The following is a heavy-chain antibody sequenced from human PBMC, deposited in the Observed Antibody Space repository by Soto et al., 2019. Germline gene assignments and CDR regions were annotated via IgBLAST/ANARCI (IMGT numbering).Heavy chain of an antibody. Sequence: LSLTCTVSGGSISSYYWSWIRQPPGKGLEWIGYINHSGSTNYNPSLKNRVTISVDTSKNQFSLKLSSVTAADTAVYYCARVYITSSGSTKIDYWGQGTLVTVSS. CDR1: GGSISSYY. D-gene: IGHD6-19*01. CDR3: ARVYITSSGSTKIDY. CDR2: INHSGST. J-gene: IGHJ4*02. V-gene: IGHV4-59*12.